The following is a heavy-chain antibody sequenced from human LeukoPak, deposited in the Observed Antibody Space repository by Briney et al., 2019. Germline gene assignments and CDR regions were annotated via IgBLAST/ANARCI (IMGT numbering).Heavy chain of an antibody. CDR1: GFLFDDHD. CDR2: IRSDGYHT. J-gene: IGHJ4*02. CDR3: AKPSGSGVDY. D-gene: IGHD1-26*01. V-gene: IGHV3-30*02. Sequence: GGSLRLSCGASGFLFDDHDMHWVRQASGKGLEWVAYIRSDGYHTYYADSVKGRFTITRDNLKNTLYLQMNSLRLEDMAVYYCAKPSGSGVDYWGRGTRVTVSS.